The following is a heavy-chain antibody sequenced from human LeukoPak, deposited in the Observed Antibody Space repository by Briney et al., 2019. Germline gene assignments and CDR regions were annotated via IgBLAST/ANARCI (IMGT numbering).Heavy chain of an antibody. Sequence: PGRSLKLSCAASGFAFRTYSMHWVRQAPGKGLEWLAVSTYDGKVQHYTDSVKGRFTVSRDNSKKKLYLQMISLRPDATASYYCAREDRVGPTYYLDAWGRGHLVTVSS. V-gene: IGHV3-30*04. CDR1: GFAFRTYS. J-gene: IGHJ4*02. D-gene: IGHD1-26*01. CDR3: AREDRVGPTYYLDA. CDR2: STYDGKVQ.